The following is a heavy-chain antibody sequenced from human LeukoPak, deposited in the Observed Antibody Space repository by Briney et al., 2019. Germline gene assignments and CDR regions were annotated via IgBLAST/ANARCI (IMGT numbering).Heavy chain of an antibody. J-gene: IGHJ3*02. Sequence: GGSLRLSCAASGFTFSSYWMHWVRQGPGKGLVWVSRIKSDGSSTNYADSVKGRFTISRDNAKNTLYLQMNSLRAEDTAGYYCARVGARLGAFDIWGQGTMVTVSS. D-gene: IGHD6-25*01. CDR3: ARVGARLGAFDI. V-gene: IGHV3-74*01. CDR1: GFTFSSYW. CDR2: IKSDGSST.